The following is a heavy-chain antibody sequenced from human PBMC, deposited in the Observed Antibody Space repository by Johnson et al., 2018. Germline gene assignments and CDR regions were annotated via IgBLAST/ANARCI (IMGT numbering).Heavy chain of an antibody. CDR1: GFTFSSYG. CDR2: IWYDGSNK. D-gene: IGHD3-10*01. CDR3: ARDAEHITMVEDYYYGMDV. Sequence: QVQLVQSGGGVVQPGRSLRLSCAASGFTFSSYGMHWVRQAPGKGLEWVAVIWYDGSNKYYADSVKGRFTISRDNSKKTLYLQMNSLRAEDTAVYYWARDAEHITMVEDYYYGMDVWGQGTTVTVSS. V-gene: IGHV3-33*01. J-gene: IGHJ6*02.